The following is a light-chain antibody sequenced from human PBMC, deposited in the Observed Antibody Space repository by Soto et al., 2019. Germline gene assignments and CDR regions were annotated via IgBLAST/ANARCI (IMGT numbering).Light chain of an antibody. J-gene: IGLJ3*02. CDR3: QSSASSLRRV. CDR2: ANT. CDR1: NSTIGAGFD. V-gene: IGLV1-40*01. Sequence: QSALTQPPSVSGAPGQRVTITCTGSNSTIGAGFDVHWYQHLPGTAPKLLIFANTNRPSGVPDRFSASKSGTSASLVITGLRADDEADYYCQSSASSLRRVFGGGTKVTVL.